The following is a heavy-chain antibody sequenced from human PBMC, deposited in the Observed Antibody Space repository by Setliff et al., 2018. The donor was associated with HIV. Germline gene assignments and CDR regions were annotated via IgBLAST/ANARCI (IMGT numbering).Heavy chain of an antibody. Sequence: GSLRLSCVGSGFTFSGFTMHWVRQAPGKGLEWVAVTSFGEGIKYYRDSVRGRFTISRDNSRNTVYLDMNSRTAEDTAVYYCVRGGYYYDNTVFFGHWGQGTLVTVSS. CDR2: TSFGEGIK. J-gene: IGHJ4*02. CDR1: GFTFSGFT. CDR3: VRGGYYYDNTVFFGH. D-gene: IGHD3-22*01. V-gene: IGHV3-30*04.